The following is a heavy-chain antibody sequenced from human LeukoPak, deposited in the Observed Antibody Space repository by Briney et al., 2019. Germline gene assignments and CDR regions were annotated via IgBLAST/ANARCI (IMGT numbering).Heavy chain of an antibody. CDR1: GYTLTELS. V-gene: IGHV1-46*01. Sequence: VASVKVSCKVSGYTLTELSMHWVRQAPGQGLEWMGIINPSGGSTSYAQKFQGRVTMTRDTSTSTVYMELSSLRSEDTAVYYCARDRGGRRRNDAFDIWGQGTMVTVSS. CDR2: INPSGGST. D-gene: IGHD3-10*01. CDR3: ARDRGGRRRNDAFDI. J-gene: IGHJ3*02.